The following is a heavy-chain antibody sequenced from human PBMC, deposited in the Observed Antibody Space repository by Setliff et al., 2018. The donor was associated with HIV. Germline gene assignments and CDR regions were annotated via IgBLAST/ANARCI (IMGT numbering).Heavy chain of an antibody. J-gene: IGHJ6*03. CDR2: INPSGDST. CDR1: GYTFTSYY. CDR3: ARNPRVAVAGTDYYYYIDV. D-gene: IGHD6-19*01. Sequence: ASVKVSCKASGYTFTSYYIHWVRQAPGQGLEWMGIINPSGDSTSYARKFLGRVTMTRDTSTSTVYMELSSLRSEDTAVYYCARNPRVAVAGTDYYYYIDVWGKGTTVTVSS. V-gene: IGHV1-46*01.